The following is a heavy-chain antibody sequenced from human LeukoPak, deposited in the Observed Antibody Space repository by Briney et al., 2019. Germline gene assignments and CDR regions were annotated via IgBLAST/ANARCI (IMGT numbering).Heavy chain of an antibody. Sequence: GGSLRLSCAASGFTFSDYYMSWIRQAPGKGLEWVSYISTSGDIIYYAKSVKGRFTISRDNSENTVYLQINSLRSEDTAVYYCAKDLSGWSRLGYWGQGALVTVSP. CDR3: AKDLSGWSRLGY. CDR1: GFTFSDYY. V-gene: IGHV3-11*01. J-gene: IGHJ4*02. CDR2: ISTSGDII. D-gene: IGHD6-19*01.